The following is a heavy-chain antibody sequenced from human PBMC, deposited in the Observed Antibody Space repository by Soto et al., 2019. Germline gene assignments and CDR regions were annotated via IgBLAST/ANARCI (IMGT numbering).Heavy chain of an antibody. CDR3: GTGDSSDTGDH. D-gene: IGHD6-19*01. CDR1: GGILIHYA. J-gene: IGHJ4*02. CDR2: TLPISGAT. Sequence: QVQLVQSGAEVKKPGSSVKVSCKASGGILIHYAVSWGRQAPGQGLEWLGGTLPISGATDYAQKFKGRVTITADESTNTAYMELNSLRSEDTAVYYCGTGDSSDTGDHWGPGTLVTVSS. V-gene: IGHV1-69*01.